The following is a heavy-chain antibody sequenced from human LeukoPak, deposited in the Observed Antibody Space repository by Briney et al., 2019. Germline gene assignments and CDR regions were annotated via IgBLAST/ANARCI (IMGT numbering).Heavy chain of an antibody. CDR1: GGTFSSYA. Sequence: ASVKVSCKASGGTFSSYAISWVRQAPGQGLEWMGRIIPILGMANYAQKFQGRVTITADKSTSTAYMELSSLRSEDTAVYYCARAFVVDQVGATSGIDYWGQGTLVTVSS. V-gene: IGHV1-69*04. CDR3: ARAFVVDQVGATSGIDY. D-gene: IGHD1-26*01. CDR2: IIPILGMA. J-gene: IGHJ4*02.